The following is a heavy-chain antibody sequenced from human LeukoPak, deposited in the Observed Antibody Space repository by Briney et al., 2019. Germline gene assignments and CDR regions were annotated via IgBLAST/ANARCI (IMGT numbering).Heavy chain of an antibody. Sequence: GGSLRLSCAASGFTFSSNWMSWVRQAPGKGLEWVGNIQPDGSEQYPVDSVKGRFTISRDNARNSLFLQMNSLRVEDTAVYYCASQSYARFDPWGQGTLVTVSS. CDR1: GFTFSSNW. J-gene: IGHJ5*02. CDR3: ASQSYARFDP. D-gene: IGHD3-16*01. V-gene: IGHV3-7*01. CDR2: IQPDGSEQ.